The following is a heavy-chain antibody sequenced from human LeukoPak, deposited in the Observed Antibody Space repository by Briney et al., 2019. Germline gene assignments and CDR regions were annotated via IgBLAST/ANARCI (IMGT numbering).Heavy chain of an antibody. CDR2: INPNSGGT. CDR3: ARVPVGSSWYYFDY. Sequence: GASVKVSCKASGYTFTGYYMHWVRQAPGQGLEWMGWINPNSGGTNYAQKFQGRVTMTRDTSISTAYMELSRPRSDDTAVYYCARVPVGSSWYYFDYWGQRTLVTVSS. J-gene: IGHJ4*02. V-gene: IGHV1-2*02. CDR1: GYTFTGYY. D-gene: IGHD6-13*01.